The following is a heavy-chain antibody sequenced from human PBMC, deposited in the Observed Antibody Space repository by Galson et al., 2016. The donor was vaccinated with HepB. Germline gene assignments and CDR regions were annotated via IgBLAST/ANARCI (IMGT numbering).Heavy chain of an antibody. J-gene: IGHJ5*02. CDR1: GFTFSSYS. D-gene: IGHD5-12*01. Sequence: SLRLSCAASGFTFSSYSMNWVRQAPGKGLEWLSYISSTSGTIYYADSVRGRFTISRDNAKNSLYLQMNNLRDEDTAVYYCGRPTTHNWFDPWGQGTLVTVSS. CDR2: ISSTSGTI. CDR3: GRPTTHNWFDP. V-gene: IGHV3-48*02.